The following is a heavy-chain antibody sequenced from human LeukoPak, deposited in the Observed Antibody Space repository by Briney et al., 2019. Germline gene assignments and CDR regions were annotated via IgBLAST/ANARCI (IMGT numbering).Heavy chain of an antibody. CDR1: GYTFTSYD. Sequence: GASVKVSCKASGYTFTSYDINWVRQAPGQGREWMGWNSAYNGNTNYAQKPQGRVTLTTDTPTSTAYMELRSLRSDDTAVYYCTRNDPSTYYYYYGMDVWGQGPTVTVSS. J-gene: IGHJ6*02. D-gene: IGHD1-1*01. CDR3: TRNDPSTYYYYYGMDV. V-gene: IGHV1-18*01. CDR2: NSAYNGNT.